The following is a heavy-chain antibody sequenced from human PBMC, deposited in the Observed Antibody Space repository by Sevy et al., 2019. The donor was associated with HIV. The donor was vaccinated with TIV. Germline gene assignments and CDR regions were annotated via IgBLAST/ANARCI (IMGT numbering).Heavy chain of an antibody. CDR3: ARSHLAFCGGDCFSPYYFYS. J-gene: IGHJ4*02. D-gene: IGHD2-21*01. V-gene: IGHV4-59*01. CDR1: GGSISSYY. Sequence: SETLSLTCSVSGGSISSYYWNWIRQPPGKGLERIGYIYSSGSTNYNPSLKSRVTISVDMSKNQFSLKLSSVTAADTAVYYCARSHLAFCGGDCFSPYYFYSWGQGTLVTVSS. CDR2: IYSSGST.